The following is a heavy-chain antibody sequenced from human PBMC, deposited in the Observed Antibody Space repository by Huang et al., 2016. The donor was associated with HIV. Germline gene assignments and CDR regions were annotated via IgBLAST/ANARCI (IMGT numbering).Heavy chain of an antibody. CDR1: GGTFSSYA. CDR2: IMPSVGTA. Sequence: QVQLVQSGAEVKKPGSSVKVSCKASGGTFSSYAISWVRQAPGQGLEWMGGIMPSVGTANAAQKFQGRVTMTADESTSTAYMERSSLRSEDTAVYYCARARGYYDSCVSYYFDYWGQGTLVTVSS. V-gene: IGHV1-69*13. D-gene: IGHD3-22*01. CDR3: ARARGYYDSCVSYYFDY. J-gene: IGHJ4*02.